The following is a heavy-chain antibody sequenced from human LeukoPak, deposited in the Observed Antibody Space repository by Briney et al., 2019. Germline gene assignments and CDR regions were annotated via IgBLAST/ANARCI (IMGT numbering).Heavy chain of an antibody. CDR1: GFTVSRNY. CDR2: TYSDGST. D-gene: IGHD4-17*01. V-gene: IGHV3-53*01. CDR3: ASGTSVTTLDY. J-gene: IGHJ4*02. Sequence: GWSLRLSCAASGFTVSRNYMSWVRQAPGKGLESVSITYSDGSTYYADSVKGRFTISRDNSKNTLYLQMNSLRAEDTAVYYCASGTSVTTLDYWGQGTLVTVSS.